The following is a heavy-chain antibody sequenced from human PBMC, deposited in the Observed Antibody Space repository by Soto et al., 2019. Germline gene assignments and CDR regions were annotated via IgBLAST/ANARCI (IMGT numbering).Heavy chain of an antibody. CDR3: AKSSMIVDYYGMDV. Sequence: GGSLRLSCAASGFTFSSYAMSWVRQAPGKGLEWVSAISGSGGSTYYADSVKGRFTISRDNSKNTLYLQMNSLRAEDTAVYYCAKSSMIVDYYGMDVWGQGTTVTVSS. V-gene: IGHV3-23*01. D-gene: IGHD3-22*01. J-gene: IGHJ6*02. CDR2: ISGSGGST. CDR1: GFTFSSYA.